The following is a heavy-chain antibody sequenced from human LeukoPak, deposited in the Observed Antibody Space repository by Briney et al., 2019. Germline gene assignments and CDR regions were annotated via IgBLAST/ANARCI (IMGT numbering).Heavy chain of an antibody. J-gene: IGHJ4*02. Sequence: GGSLRLSCAASGFTVSSNYMSWVRQAPGKGLEWVSSISSSSNYIYYADSVKGRFTVSRDNAKNSLYLQMNSLRAEDTAVYYCARSGYAFDYWGQGALVTVSS. CDR1: GFTVSSNY. D-gene: IGHD5-12*01. CDR3: ARSGYAFDY. CDR2: ISSSSNYI. V-gene: IGHV3-21*01.